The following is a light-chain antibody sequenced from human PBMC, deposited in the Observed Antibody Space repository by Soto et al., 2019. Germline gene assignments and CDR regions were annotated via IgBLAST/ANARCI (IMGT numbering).Light chain of an antibody. Sequence: QSVLTQPASVSGSPGQSITISCSGTSSDVGGYNYVSWYQQHPGKAPKLMIYEVSKRPSGVPDRFSGSKSGNTASLTVSGLQAEDGADYYCSSYAGSNIVVFGGGTQLTVL. V-gene: IGLV2-8*01. J-gene: IGLJ2*01. CDR2: EVS. CDR1: SSDVGGYNY. CDR3: SSYAGSNIVV.